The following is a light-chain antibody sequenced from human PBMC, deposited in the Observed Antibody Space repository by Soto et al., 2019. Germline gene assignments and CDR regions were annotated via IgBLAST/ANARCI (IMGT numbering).Light chain of an antibody. CDR1: QSVTINY. V-gene: IGKV3-20*01. CDR3: QQYGSSPCT. J-gene: IGKJ3*01. CDR2: GVS. Sequence: VLTQSPGTLSLSPGERATLSCRASQSVTINYLAWYQQKPGQAPRLLIYGVSTRATGIPDRFSGSGSGTDFTLTISRLEPEDVAVYYCQQYGSSPCTFGPGTKVDIK.